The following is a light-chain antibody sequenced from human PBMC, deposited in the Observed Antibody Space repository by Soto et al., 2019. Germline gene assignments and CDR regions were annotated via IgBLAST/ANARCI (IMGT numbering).Light chain of an antibody. CDR1: HDIRKD. V-gene: IGKV1-33*01. Sequence: DIQMTQSPSSLSASVGGRVTITCLASHDIRKDLNWYQQKPGKAPKLLIHGASSLEAGVPSRFSGSGSGTDFTFTISGLQPEDVATYHCQQYDNLPLTFGGGTKVEI. CDR2: GAS. CDR3: QQYDNLPLT. J-gene: IGKJ4*01.